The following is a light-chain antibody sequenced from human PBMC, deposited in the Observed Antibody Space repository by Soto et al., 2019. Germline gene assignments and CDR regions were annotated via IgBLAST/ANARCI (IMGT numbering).Light chain of an antibody. CDR1: QSISTW. CDR3: QQYNTYPLT. CDR2: KAS. V-gene: IGKV1-5*03. Sequence: DFQMTQSPSTLSASVGDRVTITCRASQSISTWLAWYQQKPGKAPKLLIYKASSLEGGVPSRFGGSGSGTLFNITISSLHPDDFATYYCQQYNTYPLTFGGGTTVDIK. J-gene: IGKJ4*01.